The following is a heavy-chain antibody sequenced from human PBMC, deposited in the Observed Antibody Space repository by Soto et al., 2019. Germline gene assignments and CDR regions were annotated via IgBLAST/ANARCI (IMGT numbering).Heavy chain of an antibody. D-gene: IGHD6-13*01. Sequence: QLQLQESGPGLVKPSETLSLTCTVSGGSISSSSYYWGWIRQPPGKGLEWIGSIYYSGRTYYNPSLKSRVTISVDTSKNQFCLKLSSVTAADTAVYYCARVTLSSTWSNNWLDPWGQGTLVTVSS. V-gene: IGHV4-39*01. CDR1: GGSISSSSYY. CDR3: ARVTLSSTWSNNWLDP. CDR2: IYYSGRT. J-gene: IGHJ5*02.